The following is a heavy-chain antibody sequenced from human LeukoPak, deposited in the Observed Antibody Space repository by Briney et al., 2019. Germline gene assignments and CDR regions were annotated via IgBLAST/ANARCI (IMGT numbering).Heavy chain of an antibody. Sequence: SVKVSCKASGGTFSSYAISWVRQAPGQGLEWMGRIIPILGIANYAQKFQGRVTITADKSTSTAYTELSSLRSEDTAVYYCASSISVPYYYDSSGQRDAFDIWGQGTMVTVSS. CDR3: ASSISVPYYYDSSGQRDAFDI. D-gene: IGHD3-22*01. CDR2: IIPILGIA. V-gene: IGHV1-69*04. CDR1: GGTFSSYA. J-gene: IGHJ3*02.